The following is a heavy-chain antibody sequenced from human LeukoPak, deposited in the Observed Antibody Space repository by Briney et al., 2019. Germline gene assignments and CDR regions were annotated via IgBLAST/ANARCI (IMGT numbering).Heavy chain of an antibody. CDR1: GFTFSSYS. Sequence: GGSLRLSCAASGFTFSSYSMNWVRQAPGKGLEWVAVISYDGSNKYYADSVKGRFTISRDNSKNTLYLQMNSLRAGDTAVYYCAKDDGDYNFDYWGQGTLVTVSS. V-gene: IGHV3-30*18. CDR2: ISYDGSNK. J-gene: IGHJ4*02. CDR3: AKDDGDYNFDY. D-gene: IGHD4-17*01.